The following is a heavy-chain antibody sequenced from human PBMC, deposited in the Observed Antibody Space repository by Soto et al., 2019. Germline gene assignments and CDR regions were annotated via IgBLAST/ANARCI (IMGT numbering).Heavy chain of an antibody. J-gene: IGHJ4*02. CDR2: INSDGSST. Sequence: GGSLRLSCAISGFTFSSHWMHWVRQAPGKGLVWVSRINSDGSSTNYADSVKGRFTISRDNAKKTLYLQMNSLRADDTAVYYCARDSSPYYDFWSGFYTYFDYWGQGALVTVSS. V-gene: IGHV3-74*01. CDR3: ARDSSPYYDFWSGFYTYFDY. D-gene: IGHD3-3*01. CDR1: GFTFSSHW.